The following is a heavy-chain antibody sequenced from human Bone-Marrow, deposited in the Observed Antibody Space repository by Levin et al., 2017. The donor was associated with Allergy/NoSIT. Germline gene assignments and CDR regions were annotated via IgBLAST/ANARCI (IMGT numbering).Heavy chain of an antibody. D-gene: IGHD2-2*01. CDR3: ARQCTTTSCYSD. Sequence: GESLKISCKASGYTFTDNYMHWLRQAPGQGLEWMGRISPNGGSTIYAQKFKGRVAMTRDTSITTTYLELSRLASDDTAVYFCARQCTTTSCYSDWGQGTLVTVSS. CDR2: ISPNGGST. CDR1: GYTFTDNY. J-gene: IGHJ1*01. V-gene: IGHV1-2*06.